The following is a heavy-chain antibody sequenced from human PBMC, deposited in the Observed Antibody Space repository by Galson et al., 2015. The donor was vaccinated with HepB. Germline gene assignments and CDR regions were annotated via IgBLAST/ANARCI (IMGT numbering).Heavy chain of an antibody. Sequence: SLRLSCAASGFTFSDSHIHWVRQASGKGLEWVGHIRNKADGYETAYGAAVKGRFTISRDDSKNMAYLQMHSLEAEDAAVYYCSRQEESCHDYWGQGTLVTVSS. CDR2: IRNKADGYET. J-gene: IGHJ4*02. D-gene: IGHD3-10*01. V-gene: IGHV3-73*01. CDR3: SRQEESCHDY. CDR1: GFTFSDSH.